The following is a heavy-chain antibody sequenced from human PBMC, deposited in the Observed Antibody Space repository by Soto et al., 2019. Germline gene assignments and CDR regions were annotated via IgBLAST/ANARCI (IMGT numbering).Heavy chain of an antibody. CDR1: GGSFTSNHW. Sequence: SETLSLTCAVSGGSFTSNHWWTWVRQPPGQGLEWIGEIYRTGSTNYNPSLKSRVTISLDKSENQFSLKVTSLTAADTAVYYCASRDPGTSVDYWGQGTLVT. V-gene: IGHV4-4*02. CDR3: ASRDPGTSVDY. CDR2: IYRTGST. D-gene: IGHD1-7*01. J-gene: IGHJ4*02.